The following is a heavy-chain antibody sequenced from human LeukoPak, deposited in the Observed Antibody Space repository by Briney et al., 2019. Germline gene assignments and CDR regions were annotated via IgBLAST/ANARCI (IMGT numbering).Heavy chain of an antibody. V-gene: IGHV3-74*01. CDR3: ARAGFYNGLDY. CDR2: IKTDGSTV. Sequence: PGGSLRLSCTASGFTFSSYWMHWVRQAPGKGLVWVSHIKTDGSTVSYADSVKGRFTISRDNAKNTLYLQMNSLRAEDTAVYFCARAGFYNGLDYWGQGTLVTVSS. J-gene: IGHJ4*02. CDR1: GFTFSSYW. D-gene: IGHD2-8*01.